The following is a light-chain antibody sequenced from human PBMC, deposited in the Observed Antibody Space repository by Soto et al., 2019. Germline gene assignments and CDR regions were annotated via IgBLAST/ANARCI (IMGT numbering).Light chain of an antibody. J-gene: IGLJ1*01. V-gene: IGLV1-44*01. CDR2: SNA. Sequence: QSVLTQPPSASGTAGQGVTISCSGGDSNIGSNSVKWYQQFPGAAPKLLIYSNALRPSGVPDRFSGSKSGTSASLAISGLQPEDEADYYCAVWDDSLMGVFGGGTKVTVL. CDR3: AVWDDSLMGV. CDR1: DSNIGSNS.